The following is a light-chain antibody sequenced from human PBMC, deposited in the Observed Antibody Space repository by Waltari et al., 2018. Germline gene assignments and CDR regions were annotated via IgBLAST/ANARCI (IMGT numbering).Light chain of an antibody. CDR1: ALPNKY. V-gene: IGLV3-10*01. J-gene: IGLJ2*01. CDR2: EDN. CDR3: YSTDRTGKQRV. Sequence: SYELTQPPSVSVSPGQTARIPCPGDALPNKYGYWYQQKSGQAPVLVIYEDNKRRSGIPERFSGSSSGTMVTLTISGAQVEDEGDHYCYSTDRTGKQRVFGGGTKLTVL.